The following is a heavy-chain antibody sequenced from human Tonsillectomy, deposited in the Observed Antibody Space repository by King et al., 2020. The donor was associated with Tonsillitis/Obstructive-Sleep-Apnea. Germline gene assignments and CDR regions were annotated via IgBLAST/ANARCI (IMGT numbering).Heavy chain of an antibody. V-gene: IGHV3-33*01. CDR3: AREGYYDSSGHDY. J-gene: IGHJ4*02. Sequence: QLVQSGGGVVQPGRSLRISCAASGFSLNSYGMHWVRQAPGKGLEWVAGIWYDGTNECYADSVKGRFTISRDNSKNTLYLQMNSLKAEDTAVYYCAREGYYDSSGHDYWGQGTLVTVSS. CDR2: IWYDGTNE. CDR1: GFSLNSYG. D-gene: IGHD3-22*01.